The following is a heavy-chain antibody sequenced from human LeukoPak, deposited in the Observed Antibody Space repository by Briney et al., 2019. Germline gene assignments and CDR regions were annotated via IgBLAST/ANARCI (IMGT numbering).Heavy chain of an antibody. V-gene: IGHV3-30*03. CDR2: TSYDGNEK. CDR3: ATGGTRAATGRMGF. Sequence: GGSPRLSCAASGFTFSSFGMHWVRQAPGKGLEWVTVTSYDGNEKYYADSVKGRFTISRDNSKNTVYLQMNSLRAEDTAVYYCATGGTRAATGRMGFWGQGTLVTVSS. CDR1: GFTFSSFG. D-gene: IGHD6-25*01. J-gene: IGHJ4*02.